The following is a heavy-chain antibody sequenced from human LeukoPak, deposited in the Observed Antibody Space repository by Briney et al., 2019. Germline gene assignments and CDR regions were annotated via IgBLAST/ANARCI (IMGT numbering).Heavy chain of an antibody. CDR3: ARLWDYDSSGYYQIDRGYFDY. D-gene: IGHD3-22*01. J-gene: IGHJ4*02. CDR1: GYSLTELS. V-gene: IGHV1-24*01. CDR2: FDPEDDKI. Sequence: GASVKVSCKVSGYSLTELSMHWVRQAPGEGLEWMGGFDPEDDKIIYAQKFQGRVTMTEDTSTDTAYMELSSLRSEDTAVYYCARLWDYDSSGYYQIDRGYFDYWGQGTLVTVSS.